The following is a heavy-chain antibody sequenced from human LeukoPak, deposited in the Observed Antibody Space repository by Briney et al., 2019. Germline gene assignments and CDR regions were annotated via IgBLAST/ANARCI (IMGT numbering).Heavy chain of an antibody. CDR1: GFTFSNYG. CDR3: AKDLGYCSSTSCYRSKWYFQH. D-gene: IGHD2-2*01. CDR2: IRYDGSNK. V-gene: IGHV3-30*02. J-gene: IGHJ1*01. Sequence: QTGGSLRLSCAASGFTFSNYGMHWVRQAPGKGLEWVAFIRYDGSNKYYADSVKGRFTISRDNSKNTLYLQMNSLRAEDTAVYYCAKDLGYCSSTSCYRSKWYFQHWGQGTLVTVSS.